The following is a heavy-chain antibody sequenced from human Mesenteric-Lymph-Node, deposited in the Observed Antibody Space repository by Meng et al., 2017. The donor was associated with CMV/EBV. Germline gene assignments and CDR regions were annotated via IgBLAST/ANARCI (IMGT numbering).Heavy chain of an antibody. D-gene: IGHD3-22*01. CDR1: GFTFSSYS. J-gene: IGHJ6*02. CDR3: ARDSYDSSGYYYDYYYYGMDV. CDR2: ISSSSTI. Sequence: GESLKISCAASGFTFSSYSMNWVRQAPGKGLEWVSYISSSSTIYYADSVKGRFTISRDNAKNSLYLQMNSLRAEDTAVYYCARDSYDSSGYYYDYYYYGMDVWGQGTTVTVSS. V-gene: IGHV3-48*04.